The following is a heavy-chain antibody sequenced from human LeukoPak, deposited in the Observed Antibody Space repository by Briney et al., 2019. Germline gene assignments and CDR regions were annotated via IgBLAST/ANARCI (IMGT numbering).Heavy chain of an antibody. CDR2: IYYSGST. V-gene: IGHV4-61*01. Sequence: SETLSLTCAVSGASVSGSNYYWGWIRQPPGKGLEWIGNIYYSGSTNYNPSLKRRVTISVDTSKNQFSLKLSSVTAADTAVYYCARAEGELSFDYWGQGTLVTVSS. D-gene: IGHD3-16*02. CDR3: ARAEGELSFDY. J-gene: IGHJ4*02. CDR1: GASVSGSNYY.